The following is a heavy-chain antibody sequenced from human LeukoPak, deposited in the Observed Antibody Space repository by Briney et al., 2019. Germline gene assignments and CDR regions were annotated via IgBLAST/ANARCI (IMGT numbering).Heavy chain of an antibody. CDR3: ARASDLDSFDY. CDR2: ISAYNGNT. V-gene: IGHV1-18*01. J-gene: IGHJ4*02. CDR1: GYTFTNYG. Sequence: GASVKVSCKASGYTFTNYGITWVRQAPGQGLEWMGWISAYNGNTNYAQKLQGRVTMTTDTSTTTAYMELRSLRSDDTAVYYCARASDLDSFDYWGQGTLVTVSS.